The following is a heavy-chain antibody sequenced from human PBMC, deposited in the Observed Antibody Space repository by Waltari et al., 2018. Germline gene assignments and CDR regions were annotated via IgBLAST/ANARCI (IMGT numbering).Heavy chain of an antibody. CDR2: ISSSSSYI. D-gene: IGHD6-19*01. Sequence: EVQLVESGGGLVKPGGSLRLSCAASGFTFSSYSMNWFRQAPGKGLEWVSSISSSSSYIYYADSVKGRFTISRDNAKNSLYLQMNSLRAEDTAVYYCARDLAVAGIGADYWGQGTLVTVSS. CDR3: ARDLAVAGIGADY. CDR1: GFTFSSYS. J-gene: IGHJ4*02. V-gene: IGHV3-21*01.